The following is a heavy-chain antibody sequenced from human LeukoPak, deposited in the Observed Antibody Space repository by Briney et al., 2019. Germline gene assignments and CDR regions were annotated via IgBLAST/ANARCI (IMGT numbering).Heavy chain of an antibody. Sequence: GGSLRLSCAASGFTVSSDYMSWVRQAPGKGLEWVAGISDSGGRTNYADSVKGRFTISRDNPKNTLYLQMNSLRAEDTAVYFCAKRGVVIRVILVGFHKEAYYFESWGQGALVTVSS. CDR3: AKRGVVIRVILVGFHKEAYYFES. CDR1: GFTVSSDY. CDR2: ISDSGGRT. V-gene: IGHV3-23*01. J-gene: IGHJ4*02. D-gene: IGHD3/OR15-3a*01.